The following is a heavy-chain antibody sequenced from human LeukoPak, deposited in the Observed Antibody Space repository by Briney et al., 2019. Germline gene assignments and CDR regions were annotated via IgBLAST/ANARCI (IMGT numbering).Heavy chain of an antibody. J-gene: IGHJ4*02. Sequence: GASVKVSCKASGYTFTGYYMHWVRQAPGQGLEWMGWINPNSGGTNYAQKFQGWVTMTRDTSISTAYMELSSLRSEDTAVYYCARDGHSSDFDYWGQGTLVTVSS. D-gene: IGHD6-25*01. CDR1: GYTFTGYY. CDR2: INPNSGGT. V-gene: IGHV1-2*04. CDR3: ARDGHSSDFDY.